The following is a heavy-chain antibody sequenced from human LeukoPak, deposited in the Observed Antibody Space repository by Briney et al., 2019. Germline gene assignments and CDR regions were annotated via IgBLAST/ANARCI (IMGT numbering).Heavy chain of an antibody. J-gene: IGHJ4*02. CDR1: GGSISTYY. CDR2: IYPSGT. CDR3: ARAPPPMYSSSAPFDH. V-gene: IGHV4-4*09. D-gene: IGHD6-6*01. Sequence: PSETLSLTCNVSGGSISTYYWNWIRRPPGKGLEWIGYIYPSGTDYNPSLKSRLTISVDTSKNQFSLRLTSVTAAGTAFYHCARAPPPMYSSSAPFDHWGQGILVTVSS.